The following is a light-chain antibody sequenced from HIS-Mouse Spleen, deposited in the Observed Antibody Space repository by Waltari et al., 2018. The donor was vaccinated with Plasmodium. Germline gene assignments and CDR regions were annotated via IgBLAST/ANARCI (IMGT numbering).Light chain of an antibody. CDR1: QGGSSN. Sequence: EIVMTQSPATLSVSPGERATLSCRASQGGSSNLAWDQQKPGQAPRLLIYGASTRATGIPARFSGRGSGTEFTLTISSLQSEDFAVYYCQQYNNWSFTFGPGTKVDIK. J-gene: IGKJ3*01. V-gene: IGKV3-15*01. CDR2: GAS. CDR3: QQYNNWSFT.